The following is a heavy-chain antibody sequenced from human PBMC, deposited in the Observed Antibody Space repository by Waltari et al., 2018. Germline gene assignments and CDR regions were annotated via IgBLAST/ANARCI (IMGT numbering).Heavy chain of an antibody. Sequence: HAPGQGLKWMGISNPSGGRTSSAQKFQGRITLTSDTSTSTVYMELSSLRSDDTAVYYCARADYGSGTYFNPPYFDYWGQGTLVTVSS. J-gene: IGHJ4*02. D-gene: IGHD3-10*01. V-gene: IGHV1-46*01. CDR3: ARADYGSGTYFNPPYFDY. CDR2: SNPSGGRT.